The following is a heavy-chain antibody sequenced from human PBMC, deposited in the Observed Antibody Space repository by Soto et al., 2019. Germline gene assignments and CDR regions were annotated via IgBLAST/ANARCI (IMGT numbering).Heavy chain of an antibody. CDR3: ARGAGYGDYGGY. Sequence: EVQLVESGGGFVQPGGSLRLSCAASGFSLRGYSMIWVRQAPGKGLEWVSYISGSGTTIYYADSVKGRFTISRDNAKNSVYLQMNSLRDEDTAVYYCARGAGYGDYGGYWGQGPLVTVSS. V-gene: IGHV3-48*02. CDR2: ISGSGTTI. D-gene: IGHD4-17*01. CDR1: GFSLRGYS. J-gene: IGHJ4*02.